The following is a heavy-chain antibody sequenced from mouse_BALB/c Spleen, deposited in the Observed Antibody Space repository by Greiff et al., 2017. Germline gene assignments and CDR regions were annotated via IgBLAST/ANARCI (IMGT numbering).Heavy chain of an antibody. V-gene: IGHV1-9*01. J-gene: IGHJ4*01. CDR3: ARVGSHYAMDY. CDR2: ILPGSGST. Sequence: VQLQQSGAELMKPGASVKISCKATGYTFRSYWIEWVKQRPGHGLEWIGEILPGSGSTNYNEKFKGKATFTADTSSNTAYMQLSSLTSEDSAVYYCARVGSHYAMDYWGQGTSVTVSS. CDR1: GYTFRSYW. D-gene: IGHD1-1*01.